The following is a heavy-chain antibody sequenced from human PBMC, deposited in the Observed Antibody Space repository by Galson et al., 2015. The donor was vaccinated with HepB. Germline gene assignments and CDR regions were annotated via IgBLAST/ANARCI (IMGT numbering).Heavy chain of an antibody. V-gene: IGHV3-21*01. J-gene: IGHJ6*02. Sequence: SLRLSCAAPGFTFSSYSMNWVRQAPGKGLEWVSSISSSSSYIYYADSVKGRFTISRDNAKNSLYLQMNSLRTEDTAVYYCARDGDYYYGMDVWGQGTTVTVSS. D-gene: IGHD3-3*01. CDR3: ARDGDYYYGMDV. CDR2: ISSSSSYI. CDR1: GFTFSSYS.